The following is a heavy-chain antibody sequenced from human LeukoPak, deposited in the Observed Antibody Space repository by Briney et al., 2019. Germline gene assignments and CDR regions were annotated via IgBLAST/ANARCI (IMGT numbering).Heavy chain of an antibody. Sequence: MTSETLSLTCAVYGGSFSGYYWSWIRQPPGKGLEWIGEINHSGSTNYNPSLKSRVTISVDTSKNQFSLKLSSVTAADTAVYYCARLPRSDILTGYYFGLDDYWGQGTLVTVSS. D-gene: IGHD3-9*01. CDR3: ARLPRSDILTGYYFGLDDY. CDR1: GGSFSGYY. CDR2: INHSGST. J-gene: IGHJ4*02. V-gene: IGHV4-34*01.